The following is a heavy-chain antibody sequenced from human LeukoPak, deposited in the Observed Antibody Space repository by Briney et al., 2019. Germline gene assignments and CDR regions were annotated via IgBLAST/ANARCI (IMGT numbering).Heavy chain of an antibody. J-gene: IGHJ6*03. Sequence: GGSLRLSCAVSGFTVSSSYMSWVRQAPGKGLEWVAIIYGDGNTYYADSVRGRFTISRDNSKNTLDLQMNSLRAEDTAVYYCARDSSTWPYYYMDVWGKGTTVTVFS. CDR3: ARDSSTWPYYYMDV. D-gene: IGHD2-2*01. CDR2: IYGDGNT. V-gene: IGHV3-53*01. CDR1: GFTVSSSY.